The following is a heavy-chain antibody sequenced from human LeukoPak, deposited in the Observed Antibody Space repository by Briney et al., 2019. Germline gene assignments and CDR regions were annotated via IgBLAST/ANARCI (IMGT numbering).Heavy chain of an antibody. CDR2: IYYSGST. CDR3: ARGGEWELLGGDYFDY. V-gene: IGHV4-59*01. J-gene: IGHJ4*02. D-gene: IGHD1-26*01. CDR1: GGSISSYY. Sequence: SETLSLTCTVSGGSISSYYWSWIRRPPGKGLEWIGYIYYSGSTNYNPSLKSRVTISVDTSKNQFSLKLSSVTAADTAVYYCARGGEWELLGGDYFDYWGQGTLVTVSS.